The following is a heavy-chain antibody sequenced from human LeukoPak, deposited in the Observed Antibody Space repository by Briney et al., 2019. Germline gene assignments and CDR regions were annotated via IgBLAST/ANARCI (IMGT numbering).Heavy chain of an antibody. CDR1: GYSISSGYY. Sequence: SETLSLTCTVSGYSISSGYYWSWIRQPPGKGLEWIGYIYYSGSTNYNPSLKSRVTISVDTSKNQFSLKLSSVTAADTAVYYCAREDAQEGTNAFDIWGQGTMVTVSS. V-gene: IGHV4-61*01. J-gene: IGHJ3*02. D-gene: IGHD2-2*01. CDR3: AREDAQEGTNAFDI. CDR2: IYYSGST.